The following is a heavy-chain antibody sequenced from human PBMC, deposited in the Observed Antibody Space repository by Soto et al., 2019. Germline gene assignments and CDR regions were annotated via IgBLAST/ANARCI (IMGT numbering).Heavy chain of an antibody. CDR3: AGGYSGYVNFDY. CDR2: IYYSGST. J-gene: IGHJ4*02. Sequence: PSETLSLTCTVSAGSISSYYWSWIRQPPGKGLEWIGYIYYSGSTNYNPSLKSRVTISIDTSKNQFSLKLSSVTAADTAVYYCAGGYSGYVNFDYWGQGTLVTVSS. CDR1: AGSISSYY. D-gene: IGHD5-12*01. V-gene: IGHV4-59*08.